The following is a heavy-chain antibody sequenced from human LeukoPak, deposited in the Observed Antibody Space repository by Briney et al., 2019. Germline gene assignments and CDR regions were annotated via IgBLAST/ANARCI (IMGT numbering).Heavy chain of an antibody. CDR2: ISSSGSTI. V-gene: IGHV3-11*01. Sequence: GSLSLSCAASGFTFSDYYMSWIRPAPGKGLEWVSYISSSGSTIYYADSVKGRFTISRDNAKNSLYLQMNSLRAEDTAVYYCARGGVPAAILDYWGQGTLVTVSS. J-gene: IGHJ4*02. CDR1: GFTFSDYY. D-gene: IGHD2-2*01. CDR3: ARGGVPAAILDY.